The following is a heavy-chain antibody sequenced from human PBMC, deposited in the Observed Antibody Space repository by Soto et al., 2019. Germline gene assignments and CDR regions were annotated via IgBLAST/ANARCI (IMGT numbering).Heavy chain of an antibody. CDR1: GGSFSGYY. Sequence: SETLSLTCAVYGGSFSGYYWSWIRQPPGKGLEWIGEINHSGSTNYSPSLKSRVTISVDTSKNQFSLKLSSVTAADTAVYYCATSDCSGGSCWAYFDYWGQGTLVTVSS. J-gene: IGHJ4*02. CDR2: INHSGST. CDR3: ATSDCSGGSCWAYFDY. V-gene: IGHV4-34*01. D-gene: IGHD2-15*01.